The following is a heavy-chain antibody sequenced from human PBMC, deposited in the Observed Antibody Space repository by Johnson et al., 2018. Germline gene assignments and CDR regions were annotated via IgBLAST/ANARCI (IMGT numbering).Heavy chain of an antibody. Sequence: EVQLVESGAEVKKPGESLKISCKGSGYNFSTYWIGWVRQMPGKGLELMGIIYPGDSDTRYRPSFQGQVTISVDKSINTAYLQWRSLKASDTATYYCTRREYGDYVYFWGQGTLVTVPS. V-gene: IGHV5-51*03. CDR3: TRREYGDYVYF. J-gene: IGHJ4*02. CDR1: GYNFSTYW. D-gene: IGHD4-17*01. CDR2: IYPGDSDT.